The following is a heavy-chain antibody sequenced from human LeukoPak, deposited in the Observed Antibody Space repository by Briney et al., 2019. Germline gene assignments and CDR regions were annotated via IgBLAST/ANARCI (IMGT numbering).Heavy chain of an antibody. CDR2: IYYGGST. J-gene: IGHJ6*02. CDR3: ARYYDFWSGSSGYGMDV. V-gene: IGHV4-31*03. CDR1: GGSISSGGYY. D-gene: IGHD3-3*01. Sequence: SETLSLTCTVSGGSISSGGYYWSWIRQHPGKGLEWIGYIYYGGSTYYNPSLKSRVTISVDTSKNQSSLKLSSVTAADTAVYYCARYYDFWSGSSGYGMDVWGQGTTVTVSS.